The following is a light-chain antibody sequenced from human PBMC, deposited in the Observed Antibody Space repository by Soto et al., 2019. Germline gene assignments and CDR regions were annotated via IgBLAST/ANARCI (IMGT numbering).Light chain of an antibody. CDR2: EVS. V-gene: IGLV2-14*01. CDR3: SSYTSSSTGGL. Sequence: QSALTQPASVSGSPGQSSTISCSGTSSDVGGYDHVSWYQHHPGEAPKLMIYEVSYRPSGVSTRFSGSKSGNTASLTISGLQAEDEADYYCSSYTSSSTGGLFGGGTKLTVL. CDR1: SSDVGGYDH. J-gene: IGLJ2*01.